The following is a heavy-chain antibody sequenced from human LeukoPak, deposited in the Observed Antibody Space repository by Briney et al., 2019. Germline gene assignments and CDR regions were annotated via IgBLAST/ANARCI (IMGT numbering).Heavy chain of an antibody. D-gene: IGHD4-17*01. CDR3: ARAPTVTTSAFDI. CDR2: INQSGST. Sequence: ASETLSLTCAVSGGSFSDYDWSWIRQPPGKGLEWIGEINQSGSTNDNPSLKSRVTMSVDTSKNQFSLKLSSVTAADTAVYYCARAPTVTTSAFDIWGQGTMVTVSS. V-gene: IGHV4-34*01. CDR1: GGSFSDYD. J-gene: IGHJ3*02.